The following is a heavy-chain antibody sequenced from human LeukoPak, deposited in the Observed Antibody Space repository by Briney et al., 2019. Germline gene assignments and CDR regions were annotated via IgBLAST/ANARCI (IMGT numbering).Heavy chain of an antibody. J-gene: IGHJ4*02. D-gene: IGHD2/OR15-2a*01. CDR1: GFIFNDYP. CDR3: ARDAPFHDY. V-gene: IGHV3-30-3*01. Sequence: PGGSLRLSCTASGFIFNDYPMHWVRQAPGKGLEWVAVISEDRINKFYADSVKGRFTISRDNSKNTLYVQMNSLRREDSAVYYCARDAPFHDYWGQGTLVTVSS. CDR2: ISEDRINK.